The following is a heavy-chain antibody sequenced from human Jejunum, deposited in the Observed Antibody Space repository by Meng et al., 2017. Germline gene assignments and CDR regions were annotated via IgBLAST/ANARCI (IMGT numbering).Heavy chain of an antibody. V-gene: IGHV4-34*01. D-gene: IGHD3-10*01. J-gene: IGHJ4*02. CDR3: ARGGDPRAYYFDY. Sequence: QLQYPQGVARLLKPSETLSLTCAVYGGSFSGYYCGGIRQAPGKGLEWIGDIDHSGSTNYNPSLKNRDTISVDTSRNQISLNLNSVTAADTAVYYCARGGDPRAYYFDYWGQGNLVTVSS. CDR2: IDHSGST. CDR1: GGSFSGYY.